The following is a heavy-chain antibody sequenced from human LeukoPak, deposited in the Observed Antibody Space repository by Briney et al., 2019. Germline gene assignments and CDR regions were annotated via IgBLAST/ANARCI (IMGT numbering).Heavy chain of an antibody. CDR3: AREYYYDSSGYSNAFDI. D-gene: IGHD3-22*01. Sequence: ASVKVSCKASGHTFTGYYMHWVRQAPGQGLEWMGWISPNSGGTNYAQKFQGRVTMTRDTSISTAYMELSRLRSDNTAVYYCAREYYYDSSGYSNAFDIWGQGTMVTVSS. CDR1: GHTFTGYY. J-gene: IGHJ3*02. CDR2: ISPNSGGT. V-gene: IGHV1-2*02.